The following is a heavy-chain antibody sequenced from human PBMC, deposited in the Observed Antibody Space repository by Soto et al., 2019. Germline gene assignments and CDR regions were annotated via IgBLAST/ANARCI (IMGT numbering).Heavy chain of an antibody. Sequence: PGESLKISCKGSGYSFTSYWIGWVRQMPGKGLEWMGIIYPGDSDTRYSPSFQGQVTMTRDTSISTAYMELSRLRSDDTAVYYCARGVGSTSSRYYYYYMDVWGKGTTVTVSS. CDR1: GYSFTSYW. D-gene: IGHD2-2*01. CDR2: IYPGDSDT. J-gene: IGHJ6*03. V-gene: IGHV5-51*01. CDR3: ARGVGSTSSRYYYYYMDV.